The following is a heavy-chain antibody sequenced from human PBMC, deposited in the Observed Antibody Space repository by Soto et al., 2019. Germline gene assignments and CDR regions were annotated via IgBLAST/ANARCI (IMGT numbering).Heavy chain of an antibody. Sequence: QVQLQESGPGLVKPSGTLSLTCAVSGGSISSSNWWSWVRQPPGKGLEWIGEIYHSGSTNYNPSLKSRVTISVDKSKNQFSLKLSSVTAADTAVYYCARSGIVVVPAASLFPSRQQLTPNIFDYWGQGTLVTVSS. D-gene: IGHD2-2*01. V-gene: IGHV4-4*02. CDR2: IYHSGST. CDR3: ARSGIVVVPAASLFPSRQQLTPNIFDY. CDR1: GGSISSSNW. J-gene: IGHJ4*02.